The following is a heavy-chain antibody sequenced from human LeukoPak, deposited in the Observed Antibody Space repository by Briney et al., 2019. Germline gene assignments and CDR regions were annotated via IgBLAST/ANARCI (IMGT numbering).Heavy chain of an antibody. J-gene: IGHJ4*02. CDR3: ARGVVAGTQYIDY. V-gene: IGHV3-33*01. CDR2: IWYDGSNK. CDR1: GFTFSSYG. D-gene: IGHD6-19*01. Sequence: GGSLRLSCAASGFTFSSYGMHWVRQAPGKGLEWVAVIWYDGSNKYYADSVKGRFTISRDNSKNTLYLQMNSLRAEDMAVYYCARGVVAGTQYIDYWGQGTLVTVSS.